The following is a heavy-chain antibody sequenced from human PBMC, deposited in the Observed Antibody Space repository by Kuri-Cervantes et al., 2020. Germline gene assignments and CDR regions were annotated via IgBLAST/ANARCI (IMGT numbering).Heavy chain of an antibody. V-gene: IGHV1-69*13. D-gene: IGHD2-2*01. CDR2: IIPIFGTA. CDR3: ARVVVVVPDPNTGGWYFDL. J-gene: IGHJ2*01. Sequence: SVKVSCKASGYTFTSYGISWVRQAPGQGLEWMGGIIPIFGTANYAQKFQGRVTITADESTSTAYMEPSSLRSEDTAVYYCARVVVVVPDPNTGGWYFDLWGRGTRVTVSS. CDR1: GYTFTSYG.